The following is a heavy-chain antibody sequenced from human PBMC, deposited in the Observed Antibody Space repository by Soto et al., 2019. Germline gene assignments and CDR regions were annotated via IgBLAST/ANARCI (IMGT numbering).Heavy chain of an antibody. Sequence: QAQVVQSGAEVRKPGSSVKLSCKASEGTLNSYAIAWVRQAPGQGLEWMGGIIPYYNTLNYAQKFQDRVTITAYDSTNTVYMELSSIRSDDTAVYFCASGASSWYPYSFDSRAEATLVSVSS. J-gene: IGHJ4*01. CDR1: EGTLNSYA. V-gene: IGHV1-69*01. CDR3: ASGASSWYPYSFDS. CDR2: IIPYYNTL. D-gene: IGHD6-13*01.